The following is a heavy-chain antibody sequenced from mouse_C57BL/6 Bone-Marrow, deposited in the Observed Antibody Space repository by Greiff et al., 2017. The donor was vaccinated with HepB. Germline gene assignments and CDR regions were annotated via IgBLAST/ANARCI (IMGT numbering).Heavy chain of an antibody. D-gene: IGHD2-10*01. CDR3: ARAAYFLAWFAY. J-gene: IGHJ3*01. Sequence: EVQGVESGGGLVKPGGSLKLSCAASGFTFSSYAMSWVRQTPEKRLEWVATISDGGSYTYYPDNVKGRFTISRDNAKNNLYLQMSHLKSEDTAMYYCARAAYFLAWFAYWGQGTLVTVSA. CDR1: GFTFSSYA. CDR2: ISDGGSYT. V-gene: IGHV5-4*01.